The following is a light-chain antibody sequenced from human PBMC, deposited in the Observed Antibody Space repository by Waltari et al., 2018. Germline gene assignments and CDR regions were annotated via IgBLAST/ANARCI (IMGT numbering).Light chain of an antibody. J-gene: IGKJ4*01. CDR3: QRYDDYPPT. CDR1: QSISHR. CDR2: KAS. V-gene: IGKV1-5*03. Sequence: DIQLTQSPSTLSASVGDRVTITCRASQSISHRLAWSQQKPGKAPKLLISKASSLEKEVPSRFSGSGSGTEFTLTITNLQPDDFATFYCQRYDDYPPTFGGGTKVEIK.